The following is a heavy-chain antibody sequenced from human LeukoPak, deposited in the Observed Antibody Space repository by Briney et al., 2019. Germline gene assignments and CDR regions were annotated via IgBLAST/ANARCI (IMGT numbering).Heavy chain of an antibody. J-gene: IGHJ4*02. Sequence: GGSLRLSCAASGFTFSSYGMSWVRQAPGKGLEWVSTISGSGGSTYYADSVKGRFTISRDNSKNTLFLQMNSLRAEDAAVYYCARDYGGSSPFDYWGQGTLVTVSS. CDR3: ARDYGGSSPFDY. V-gene: IGHV3-23*01. CDR1: GFTFSSYG. CDR2: ISGSGGST. D-gene: IGHD4-23*01.